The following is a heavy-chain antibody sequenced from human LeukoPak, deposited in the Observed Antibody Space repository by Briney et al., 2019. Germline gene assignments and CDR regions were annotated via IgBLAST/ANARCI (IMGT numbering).Heavy chain of an antibody. CDR2: ISSDGGGT. Sequence: GGSLRLSCSASGFTFSNYAMHWVRQVPGKGLQYVSAISSDGGGTYYADSLKGRFTISRDNSKNTLYLQMNSLRTDDTAVYYCVKGLWVAEAGRGDYWGQGTLVTVSS. CDR1: GFTFSNYA. CDR3: VKGLWVAEAGRGDY. V-gene: IGHV3-64D*06. J-gene: IGHJ4*02. D-gene: IGHD6-19*01.